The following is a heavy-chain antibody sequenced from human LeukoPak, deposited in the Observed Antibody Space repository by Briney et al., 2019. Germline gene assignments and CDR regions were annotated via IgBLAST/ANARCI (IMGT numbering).Heavy chain of an antibody. Sequence: SETLSLTCTVSGYPISSGYFWVWIRQPPGKGLEWIGSIYHSGRTYYNPSLKSLVTISVDTSKNQFSLKLSSVTAADTAVYYCARTNDYDSSGYYSWDYYYYMDVWGKGTTVTVSS. CDR1: GYPISSGYF. CDR3: ARTNDYDSSGYYSWDYYYYMDV. V-gene: IGHV4-38-2*02. J-gene: IGHJ6*03. D-gene: IGHD3-22*01. CDR2: IYHSGRT.